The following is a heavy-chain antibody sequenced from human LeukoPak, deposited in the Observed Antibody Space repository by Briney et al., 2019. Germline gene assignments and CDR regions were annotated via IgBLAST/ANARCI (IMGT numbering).Heavy chain of an antibody. CDR1: GYTFTSYD. Sequence: VASVKVSCKASGYTFTSYDINWVRQATGQGLEWMGWINPNSGGTNYAQKFQGRVTMTRDTSISTAYMELSRLRSDDTAVYYCARSKMGADYFDYWGQGTLVTVSS. J-gene: IGHJ4*02. D-gene: IGHD1-26*01. CDR3: ARSKMGADYFDY. V-gene: IGHV1-2*02. CDR2: INPNSGGT.